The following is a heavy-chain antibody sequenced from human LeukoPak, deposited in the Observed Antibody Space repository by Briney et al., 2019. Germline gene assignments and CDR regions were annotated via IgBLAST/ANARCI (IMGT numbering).Heavy chain of an antibody. V-gene: IGHV1-2*02. CDR3: ALDSSGYYGGFYFDY. CDR2: INPNSGGT. D-gene: IGHD3-22*01. Sequence: GASVKVSCKASGYTFTGYYMHWVRQAPGQGLEWMGWINPNSGGTNYAQKFQGRVTMTRDTSISTAYMELSRLRSDDTAVYYCALDSSGYYGGFYFDYWGQGTLVTVSS. CDR1: GYTFTGYY. J-gene: IGHJ4*02.